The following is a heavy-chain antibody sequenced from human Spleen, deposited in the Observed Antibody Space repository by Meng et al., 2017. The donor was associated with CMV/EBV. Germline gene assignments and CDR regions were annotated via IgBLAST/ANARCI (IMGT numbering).Heavy chain of an antibody. CDR3: ARGNDYSNYFSRLDY. CDR1: GFTFSSND. CDR2: IGTAGDT. D-gene: IGHD4-11*01. V-gene: IGHV3-13*01. J-gene: IGHJ4*02. Sequence: GGSLRLSCAASGFTFSSNDMHWVRQTTGKGLEWVSAIGTAGDTYYPGSVKGRFTISRENAKNSFYLQMNSLRAGDTAVYYCARGNDYSNYFSRLDYWGQGTLVTVSS.